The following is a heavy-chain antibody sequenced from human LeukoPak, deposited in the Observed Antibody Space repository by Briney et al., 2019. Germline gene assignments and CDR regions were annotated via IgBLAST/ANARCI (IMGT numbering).Heavy chain of an antibody. V-gene: IGHV4-39*07. Sequence: SETLSLTCTVSGGSISSSSYYWGWIRQPPGKGLEWIGSIYYSGSTYYNPSLKSRVTISVDTSKNQFSLKLSSMTAADTAVYYCARGSYGFLQTWGQGTLVTVSS. CDR2: IYYSGST. J-gene: IGHJ5*02. CDR1: GGSISSSSYY. D-gene: IGHD3-3*01. CDR3: ARGSYGFLQT.